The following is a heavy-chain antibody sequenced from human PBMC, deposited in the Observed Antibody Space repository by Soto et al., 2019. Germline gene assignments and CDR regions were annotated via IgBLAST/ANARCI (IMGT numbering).Heavy chain of an antibody. CDR1: GFTFSNAW. CDR3: TTDREASYSSGWYRKPRPPFDY. J-gene: IGHJ4*02. Sequence: EVQLVESGGGLVKPGGSLRLSCAASGFTFSNAWMSWVRQAPGKGLEWVGRIKSKTDGGTTDYAAPVKGRFTISRDDSKNTLYLQMNSLKTEDTAVYYCTTDREASYSSGWYRKPRPPFDYWGQGTLVTVSS. D-gene: IGHD6-19*01. V-gene: IGHV3-15*01. CDR2: IKSKTDGGTT.